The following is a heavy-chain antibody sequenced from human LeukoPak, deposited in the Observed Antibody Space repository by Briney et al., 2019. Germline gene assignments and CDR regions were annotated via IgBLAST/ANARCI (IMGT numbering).Heavy chain of an antibody. CDR3: ARPAGTPPDAFDI. V-gene: IGHV5-51*01. Sequence: GESLKISCKGSGYSFTTYWIGWVRQMPGKGLEWMGIIYPGDSDTRYSPSFQGQVTISADESITTAYLQWSSLQASDTAMYYCARPAGTPPDAFDIWGQGTMVTVSS. CDR2: IYPGDSDT. J-gene: IGHJ3*02. CDR1: GYSFTTYW. D-gene: IGHD4-23*01.